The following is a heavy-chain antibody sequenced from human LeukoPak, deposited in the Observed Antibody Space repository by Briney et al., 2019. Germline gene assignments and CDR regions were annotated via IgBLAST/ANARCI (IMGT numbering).Heavy chain of an antibody. V-gene: IGHV3-21*01. CDR2: ISSSSSYI. J-gene: IGHJ6*02. D-gene: IGHD3-10*01. Sequence: GGSLRLSCAASGFTFSSYSMNWVRQAPGKGLEWDSSISSSSSYIYYADSVKGRFTISRDNAKNSLYLQMNSLRAEDTAVYYCARDPNGSGSLYYYYGMDVWGQGTTVTVSS. CDR1: GFTFSSYS. CDR3: ARDPNGSGSLYYYYGMDV.